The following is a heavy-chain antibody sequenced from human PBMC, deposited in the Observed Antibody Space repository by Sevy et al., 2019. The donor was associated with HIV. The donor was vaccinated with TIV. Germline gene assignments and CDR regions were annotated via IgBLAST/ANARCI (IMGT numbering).Heavy chain of an antibody. D-gene: IGHD6-13*01. J-gene: IGHJ6*02. CDR1: GFTFSNYA. V-gene: IGHV3-23*01. CDR3: AKTRPGLAATDYYYFGMDV. CDR2: ISGSGRST. Sequence: GGSPRLSCATSGFTFSNYAMTWVRQTPGKGLEWVSSISGSGRSTFYSGSVEGRFTISRDNSKNTLYLQMNSLRVEDTAVYYCAKTRPGLAATDYYYFGMDVWGQGTTVTVSS.